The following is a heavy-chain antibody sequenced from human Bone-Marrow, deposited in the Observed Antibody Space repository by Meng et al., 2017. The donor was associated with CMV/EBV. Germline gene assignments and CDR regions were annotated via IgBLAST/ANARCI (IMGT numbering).Heavy chain of an antibody. CDR1: GGSFSGYY. CDR2: IYYSGST. Sequence: SETLSLTCAVYGGSFSGYYWSWIRQPPGKGLEWIGYIYYSGSTNYNPSLKSRVTISVDTSKNQFSLKLSSVTAADTAVYYCARGGEGQYYYGMDVWGLGTTVTVSS. V-gene: IGHV4-59*01. D-gene: IGHD3-16*01. J-gene: IGHJ6*02. CDR3: ARGGEGQYYYGMDV.